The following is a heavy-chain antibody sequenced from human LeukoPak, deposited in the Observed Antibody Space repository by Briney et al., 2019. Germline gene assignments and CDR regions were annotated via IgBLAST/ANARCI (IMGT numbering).Heavy chain of an antibody. CDR3: ARESAVAGLYYFDY. D-gene: IGHD6-19*01. CDR2: IYSGGST. V-gene: IGHV3-53*01. CDR1: GFTVSSNY. Sequence: PGGSLRLSCAASGFTVSSNYMSWVRQAPGKGLEWVSVIYSGGSTYYADSVKGRFTISRDNSKNTLYLQMNSLRAEDTAVYYRARESAVAGLYYFDYWGQGTLVTVSS. J-gene: IGHJ4*02.